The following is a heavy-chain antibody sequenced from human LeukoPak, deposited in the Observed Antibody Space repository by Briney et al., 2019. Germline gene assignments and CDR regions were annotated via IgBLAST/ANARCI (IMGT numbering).Heavy chain of an antibody. CDR3: ARDPHYYYYDSSGLGVWFDP. V-gene: IGHV4-39*07. CDR1: GGSISSSSYY. Sequence: SETLSLTCTVSGGSISSSSYYWGWIRQPPGKGLEWIGSIYYSGSTYYNPSLKSRVTISVDTSKNQFSLKLSSVTAADTAVYYCARDPHYYYYDSSGLGVWFDPWGQGTLVTVSS. CDR2: IYYSGST. J-gene: IGHJ5*02. D-gene: IGHD3-22*01.